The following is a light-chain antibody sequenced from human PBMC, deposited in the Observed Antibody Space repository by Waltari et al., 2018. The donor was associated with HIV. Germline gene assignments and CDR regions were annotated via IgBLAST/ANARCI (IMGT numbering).Light chain of an antibody. V-gene: IGKV1-39*01. CDR1: QTIKPL. J-gene: IGKJ5*01. Sequence: QLTQSPSSLSASLGDKVTITCRASQTIKPLLNLSQLRPGKAPRLLIYGVSGLPTGVPSRFTGSGSGADFTRTINNLQPEDFASYFCQQTYSVSSTFGPGTRVEI. CDR3: QQTYSVSST. CDR2: GVS.